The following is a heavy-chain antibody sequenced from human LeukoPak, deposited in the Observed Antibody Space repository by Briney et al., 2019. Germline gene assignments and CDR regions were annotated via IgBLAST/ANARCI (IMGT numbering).Heavy chain of an antibody. Sequence: GGSLRLSCAGSGFTFSTYWMHWVRQAPGKALVWVSRINDDGSRINYADSVKGRFTISRDNAKNTLYLQMSSLRAEDTAVYYCARALGSYSDYWGQGTLVSVSS. D-gene: IGHD1-26*01. CDR1: GFTFSTYW. V-gene: IGHV3-74*01. CDR3: ARALGSYSDY. J-gene: IGHJ4*02. CDR2: INDDGSRI.